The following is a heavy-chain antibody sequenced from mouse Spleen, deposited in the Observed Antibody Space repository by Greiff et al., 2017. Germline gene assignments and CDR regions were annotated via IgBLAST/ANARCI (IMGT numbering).Heavy chain of an antibody. CDR3: TEGYYVAY. Sequence: EVQLQQSGAELVRPGASVKLSCTASGFNIKDDYMHWVKQRPEQGLEWIGWIDPENGDTEYASKFQGKATITADTSSNTAYLQLSSLTSEDTAVYYCTEGYYVAYWGQGTLVTVSA. D-gene: IGHD2-3*01. J-gene: IGHJ3*01. CDR1: GFNIKDDY. CDR2: IDPENGDT. V-gene: IGHV14-4*01.